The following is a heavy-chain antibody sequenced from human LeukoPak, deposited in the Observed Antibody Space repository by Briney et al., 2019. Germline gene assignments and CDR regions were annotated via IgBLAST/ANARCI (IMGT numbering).Heavy chain of an antibody. J-gene: IGHJ4*02. CDR2: IVGGAGGT. D-gene: IGHD6-13*01. CDR1: GFTFSSHG. Sequence: GGSLRLSCAASGFTFSSHGMSWVRQAPGKGLEWVSGIVGGAGGTYYADSVKGRFTISRDNSKNTLYLQMNSLRAEDTAVYYCAKSFGPVIAAAGTGADWGQGTLVTVSS. CDR3: AKSFGPVIAAAGTGAD. V-gene: IGHV3-23*01.